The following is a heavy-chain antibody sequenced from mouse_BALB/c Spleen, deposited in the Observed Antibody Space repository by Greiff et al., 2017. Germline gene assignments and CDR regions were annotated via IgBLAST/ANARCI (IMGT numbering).Heavy chain of an antibody. CDR1: GFTFSSFG. D-gene: IGHD1-1*01. CDR3: ARSDYGSSYYYAMDY. CDR2: ISSGSSTI. J-gene: IGHJ4*01. V-gene: IGHV5-17*02. Sequence: EVQGVESGGGLVQPGGSRKLSCAASGFTFSSFGMHWVRQAPEKGLEWVAYISSGSSTIYYADTVKGRFTISRDNPKNTLFLQMTSLRSEDTAMYYCARSDYGSSYYYAMDYWGQGTSVTVSA.